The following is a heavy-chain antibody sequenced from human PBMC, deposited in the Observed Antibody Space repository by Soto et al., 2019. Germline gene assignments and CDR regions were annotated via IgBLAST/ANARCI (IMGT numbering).Heavy chain of an antibody. CDR1: GFTFSSYS. J-gene: IGHJ4*02. CDR3: ARWEVRSNTYYYGSGSYYNVAYFDY. D-gene: IGHD3-10*01. CDR2: ISSSSSTI. V-gene: IGHV3-48*02. Sequence: EVQLVESGGGLVQPGGSLRLSCAASGFTFSSYSMNWVRQAPGKGLEWVSYISSSSSTIYYADSVKGRFTISRDNAKNSLYLQMNSLRDEDTAVYYCARWEVRSNTYYYGSGSYYNVAYFDYWGQGTLVTVSS.